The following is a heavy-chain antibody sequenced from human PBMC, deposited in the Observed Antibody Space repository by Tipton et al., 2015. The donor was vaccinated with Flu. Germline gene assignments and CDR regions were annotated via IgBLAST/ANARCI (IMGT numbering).Heavy chain of an antibody. V-gene: IGHV3-9*01. CDR1: GFNFDDYC. D-gene: IGHD3-10*01. CDR3: VKDSEYYYGSGNYT. Sequence: SLRLSCAASGFNFDDYCMHWVRLAPGKGLEWVSGISWNSGSVDYAYSVRGRFTISRDNAKKSLYLRMNNLRPEDTALYFCVKDSEYYYGSGNYTWGQGTLVTISS. J-gene: IGHJ4*02. CDR2: ISWNSGSV.